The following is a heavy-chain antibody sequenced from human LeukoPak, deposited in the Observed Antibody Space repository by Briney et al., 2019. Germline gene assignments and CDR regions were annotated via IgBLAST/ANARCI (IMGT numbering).Heavy chain of an antibody. CDR1: GGTFSSCA. CDR2: INPNSGGT. J-gene: IGHJ3*02. CDR3: ARAASTYAFDI. Sequence: ASVNVSCKAYGGTFSSCAISWVRQAPGQGLEWMGWINPNSGGTNYAQKFQGRVTMTRDTSISTAYMELSRLRSDDTAVYYCARAASTYAFDIWGQGTMVTVSS. V-gene: IGHV1-2*02.